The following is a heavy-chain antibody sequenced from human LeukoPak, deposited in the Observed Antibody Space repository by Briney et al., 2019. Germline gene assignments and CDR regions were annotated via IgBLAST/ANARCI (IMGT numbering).Heavy chain of an antibody. D-gene: IGHD3-10*01. CDR1: DGSISSYY. J-gene: IGHJ4*01. CDR3: ARDRAYSDYKGTTYYFDY. V-gene: IGHV4-4*07. CDR2: MYTSGST. Sequence: AETLSLTCTVSDGSISSYYWSWIRQPAGKGLEWIGRMYTSGSTNYNPSLKSRVTMSVDTSKNQFSLKLSSVTAADTAVYYCARDRAYSDYKGTTYYFDYWGPGSLCSVSS.